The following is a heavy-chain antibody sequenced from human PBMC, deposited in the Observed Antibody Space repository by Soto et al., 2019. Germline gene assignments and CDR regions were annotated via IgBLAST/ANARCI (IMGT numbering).Heavy chain of an antibody. V-gene: IGHV4-4*07. CDR3: AGDGTGTTRHYDILTGYYQ. CDR2: IYTSGST. J-gene: IGHJ4*02. CDR1: GGSISSYY. D-gene: IGHD3-9*01. Sequence: TLSLTCTVSGGSISSYYWSWIRQPAGKGLEWIGRIYTSGSTNYNPSLKSRVTMSVDTSKNQFSLKLSSVTAADTAVYYCAGDGTGTTRHYDILTGYYQWGQGTLVTVSS.